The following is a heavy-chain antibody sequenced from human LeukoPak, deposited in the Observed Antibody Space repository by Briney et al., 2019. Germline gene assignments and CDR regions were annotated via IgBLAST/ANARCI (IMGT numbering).Heavy chain of an antibody. Sequence: GASLRLSCAASGFPFNTYAMNWVRQAPGKGLEWVSAISSNGGSAYYPDSVKGRFTISRDNSKNTLYLQMNGLRAEDTAVYFCSRMTHGGSSEYYQHWGLGTLVTVSS. CDR1: GFPFNTYA. D-gene: IGHD1-26*01. CDR2: ISSNGGSA. V-gene: IGHV3-23*01. CDR3: SRMTHGGSSEYYQH. J-gene: IGHJ1*01.